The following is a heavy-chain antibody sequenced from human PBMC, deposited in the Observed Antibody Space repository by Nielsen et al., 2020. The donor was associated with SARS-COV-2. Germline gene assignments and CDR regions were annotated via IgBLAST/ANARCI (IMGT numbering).Heavy chain of an antibody. CDR2: ISYDGSNK. CDR3: ARSDWLLSFPLDY. J-gene: IGHJ4*02. D-gene: IGHD3-9*01. CDR1: GFTFSSYA. V-gene: IGHV3-30-3*01. Sequence: GESLKISCAASGFTFSSYAMHWVRQAPGKGLEWVAVISYDGSNKYYADSVKGRFTISRDNSKNTLYLQMNSLRAEDTAVYYCARSDWLLSFPLDYWGQGTLVTVSS.